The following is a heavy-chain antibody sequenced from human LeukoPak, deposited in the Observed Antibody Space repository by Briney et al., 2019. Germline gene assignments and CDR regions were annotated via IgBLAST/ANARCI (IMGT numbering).Heavy chain of an antibody. V-gene: IGHV1-69*10. CDR1: GGTFIGYA. D-gene: IGHD5-18*01. CDR2: IIPILGIA. Sequence: ASVRVSSTASGGTFIGYAISWVRQAPGQGGGWMGGIIPILGIANYAQKFPGRVTITADKSPSTAYMELSSLRSEDTAVYYCANNEYSYGPDAFDIWGQGTMVTVSS. CDR3: ANNEYSYGPDAFDI. J-gene: IGHJ3*02.